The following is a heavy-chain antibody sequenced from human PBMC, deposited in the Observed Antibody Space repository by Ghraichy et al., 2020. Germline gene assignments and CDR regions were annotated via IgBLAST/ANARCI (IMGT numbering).Heavy chain of an antibody. CDR1: GFTFSTYG. V-gene: IGHV3-33*01. CDR3: ARDDDSFRNDFDY. Sequence: GGSLRLSCAASGFTFSTYGMYWVRQAPGKGLEWVAVIWNDGSIRYYADSVRDRFTISRDNSKNTLYLQMYSLRAEDTAVYYCARDDDSFRNDFDYWGQGTLVTVSS. J-gene: IGHJ4*02. D-gene: IGHD3-22*01. CDR2: IWNDGSIR.